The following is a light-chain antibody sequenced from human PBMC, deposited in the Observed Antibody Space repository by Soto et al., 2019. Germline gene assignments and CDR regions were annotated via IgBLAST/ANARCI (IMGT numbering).Light chain of an antibody. CDR2: EVS. V-gene: IGLV2-14*01. CDR3: SSYTSSNTLEV. Sequence: SVLIQPGSVSGSPGQAITISCTGTSRDVGGSNYVSWYQHHPHRAPKLLIYEVSYRPSGVSSRFSGSKSGNTASLTISGLQAEDEADYYCSSYTSSNTLEVFGVGTKVTVL. J-gene: IGLJ1*01. CDR1: SRDVGGSNY.